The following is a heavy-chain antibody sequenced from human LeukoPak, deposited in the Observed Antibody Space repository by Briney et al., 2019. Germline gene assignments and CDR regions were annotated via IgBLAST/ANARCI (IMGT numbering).Heavy chain of an antibody. D-gene: IGHD3-9*01. Sequence: SETLPLTCTVSGSSVSDSLSYWGWVRQPPGKGLEWVANVYYTGSTYYNPSLKSRVTMSVDTSKNQFSLKMTSVTAADTAIYYCARLTKGRYFDYIFAFWGQGILVTVSS. CDR3: ARLTKGRYFDYIFAF. CDR2: VYYTGST. J-gene: IGHJ4*02. V-gene: IGHV4-39*01. CDR1: GSSVSDSLSY.